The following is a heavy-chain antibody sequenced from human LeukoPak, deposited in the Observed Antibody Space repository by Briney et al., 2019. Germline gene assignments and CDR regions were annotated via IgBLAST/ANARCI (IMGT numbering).Heavy chain of an antibody. CDR1: GRSISSYY. J-gene: IGHJ6*03. CDR2: IYTSGST. Sequence: SETLSLTCTVSGRSISSYYWSWIRQPAGKGLEWIGRIYTSGSTNYNPSLKSRVTISVDKSKNQFSLKLSSVTAADTAVYYCARDKKEQLVLEYYYYMDVWGKGTTVTVSS. CDR3: ARDKKEQLVLEYYYYMDV. V-gene: IGHV4-4*07. D-gene: IGHD6-6*01.